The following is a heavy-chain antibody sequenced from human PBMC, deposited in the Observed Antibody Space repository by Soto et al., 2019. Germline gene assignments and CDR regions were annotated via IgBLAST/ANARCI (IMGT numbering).Heavy chain of an antibody. V-gene: IGHV1-18*01. CDR2: INTYNGNT. CDR3: AKSPRGEMATD. Sequence: QVQLVQSGPEVKKPGASVKVSCKASGYTFINYAITWVRQAPGQGLEWMGWINTYNGNTNYAENLQGRATMTTDTXXXXXXXXXXXXXXXXXXXXXXAKSPRGEMATDSGQGTLVTVSS. CDR1: GYTFINYA. J-gene: IGHJ4*02. D-gene: IGHD5-12*01.